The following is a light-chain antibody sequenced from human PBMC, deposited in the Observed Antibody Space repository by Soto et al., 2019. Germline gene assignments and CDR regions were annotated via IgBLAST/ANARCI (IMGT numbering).Light chain of an antibody. V-gene: IGKV3-20*01. CDR1: QSVSSSY. CDR3: QQYGNSPT. CDR2: GAS. Sequence: EIVLTQSPGTLSLSPGERATLSCRASQSVSSSYLAWYQQIPGQAPRLLIYGASRRATGIPDRFSGSGSGKDFTLTISRLEPEDFAVYYCQQYGNSPTFGQGTKVEIK. J-gene: IGKJ2*01.